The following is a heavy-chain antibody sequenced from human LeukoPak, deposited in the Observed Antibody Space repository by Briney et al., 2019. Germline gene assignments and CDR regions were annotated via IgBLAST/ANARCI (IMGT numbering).Heavy chain of an antibody. Sequence: GASVKVSCKASGYTFTGYYMHWVRQAPGQGLEWMGWMNPNTGNTGYAQKFQGRVTMTRDTSISTAYMELSSLRSDDTAVYYCARKFLGSRGYYFDYWGQGTLVTVSS. D-gene: IGHD3-10*01. J-gene: IGHJ4*02. CDR1: GYTFTGYY. V-gene: IGHV1-8*02. CDR3: ARKFLGSRGYYFDY. CDR2: MNPNTGNT.